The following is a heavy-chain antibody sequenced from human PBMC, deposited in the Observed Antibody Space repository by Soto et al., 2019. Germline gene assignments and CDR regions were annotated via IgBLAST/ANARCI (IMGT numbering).Heavy chain of an antibody. CDR2: ISAYNGNT. V-gene: IGHV1-18*01. CDR3: ARGGTPIDS. J-gene: IGHJ5*01. D-gene: IGHD1-1*01. CDR1: GYTFTNFG. Sequence: QVQLVQSGAEVKKPGASVKVSCKASGYTFTNFGISWVRQAPGQGLEWMGWISAYNGNTNYAQNFQGRVTMTTATAPSPASLAVRGLRCQDTAVYFCARGGTPIDSWGQGTLVTVSS.